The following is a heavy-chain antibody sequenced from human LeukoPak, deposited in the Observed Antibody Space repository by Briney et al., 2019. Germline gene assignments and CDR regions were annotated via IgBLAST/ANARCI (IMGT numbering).Heavy chain of an antibody. V-gene: IGHV3-30-3*01. Sequence: PGGSLRLSCAASGFTFSSYAMHWVRQAPGKGLEWVAVISYDGSNKYYADSVKGRFTISRDNSKNTLYLQMNSLRAEDTAVYYCARDQEVVTAIQGGSIDYWGQGTLVTVSS. CDR3: ARDQEVVTAIQGGSIDY. J-gene: IGHJ4*02. CDR2: ISYDGSNK. CDR1: GFTFSSYA. D-gene: IGHD2-21*02.